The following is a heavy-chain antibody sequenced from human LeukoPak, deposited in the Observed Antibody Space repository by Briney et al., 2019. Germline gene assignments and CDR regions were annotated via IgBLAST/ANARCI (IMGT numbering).Heavy chain of an antibody. CDR1: GFTFSSYS. D-gene: IGHD6-19*01. J-gene: IGHJ4*02. Sequence: GGSLRLSCAASGFTFSSYSMSWVRQAPGKGLDGVSAISGSGGSTYYADSVKGRFTISRDNSKTTLYLQMNSLRAEDTAVYYCASWTVGWYGEDSWGQGTLVTVSS. CDR3: ASWTVGWYGEDS. V-gene: IGHV3-23*01. CDR2: ISGSGGST.